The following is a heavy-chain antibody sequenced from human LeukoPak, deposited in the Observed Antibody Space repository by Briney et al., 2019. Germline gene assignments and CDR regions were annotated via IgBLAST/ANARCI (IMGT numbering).Heavy chain of an antibody. V-gene: IGHV4-39*01. CDR2: IYYSGST. CDR1: GGSISSSSYY. CDR3: ARLRLAYCSSTSWYWGGGFDY. D-gene: IGHD2-2*01. J-gene: IGHJ4*02. Sequence: SETLSLTCTVSGGSISSSSYYWGWIRQPPGKGLEWIGSIYYSGSTYYNPSLKSRVTISVDTSKNQFSLKLSSVTAADTAVYYCARLRLAYCSSTSWYWGGGFDYWGQGTLVTVSS.